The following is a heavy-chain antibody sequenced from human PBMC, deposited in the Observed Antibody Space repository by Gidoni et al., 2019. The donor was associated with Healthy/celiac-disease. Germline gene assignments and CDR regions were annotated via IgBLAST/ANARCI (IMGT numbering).Heavy chain of an antibody. Sequence: QVQLQESGPGLARPSQTRSLTCPVSSGAISRGGYYWRWIRQHPGKGLAWMGYIYYSGSTYYNPSLKSRVTISVDTSKNQFSLKLSSVTAADTAVYYCARDSRMVTGNWFDPWGQGTLVTVSS. CDR1: SGAISRGGYY. J-gene: IGHJ5*02. CDR2: IYYSGST. D-gene: IGHD5-18*01. CDR3: ARDSRMVTGNWFDP. V-gene: IGHV4-31*03.